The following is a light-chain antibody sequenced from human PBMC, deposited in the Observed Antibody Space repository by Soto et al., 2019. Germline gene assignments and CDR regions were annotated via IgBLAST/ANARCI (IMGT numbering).Light chain of an antibody. CDR1: QDISNS. CDR3: QKYNSAPWT. J-gene: IGKJ1*01. V-gene: IGKV1-27*01. Sequence: DIQMTQSPSSLSASVGDRVTITCRASQDISNSLAWYQQKAGKVPKLLIYAASTLQSGVPSRFSGSGSGTDFTLTISSLQPEDGATYYCQKYNSAPWTFGQGTKVEIK. CDR2: AAS.